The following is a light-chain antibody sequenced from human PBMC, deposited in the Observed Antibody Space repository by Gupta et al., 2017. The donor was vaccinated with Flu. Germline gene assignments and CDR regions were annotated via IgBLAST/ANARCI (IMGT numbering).Light chain of an antibody. CDR3: QQYFSDRS. Sequence: DIRMTQSPSTLSASIGDTVTISCRASQNIDEWLAWYQLKPGKAPKLLIYKASTLENGVPSRFSGSGSGAKFTLTINNLQRDDSASYFCQQYFSDRSFGQGTKVEIK. J-gene: IGKJ1*01. CDR2: KAS. V-gene: IGKV1-5*03. CDR1: QNIDEW.